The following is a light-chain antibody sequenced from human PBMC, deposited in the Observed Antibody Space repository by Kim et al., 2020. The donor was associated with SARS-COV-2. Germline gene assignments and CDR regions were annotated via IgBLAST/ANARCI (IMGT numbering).Light chain of an antibody. V-gene: IGLV3-1*01. CDR1: KLGDKY. CDR2: RDN. Sequence: SYELTQPPSVSVSPGQTATITCSGDKLGDKYASWFQQKPGQSPVLVIYRDNNRPSGIPERFSGSNSGNTATLTISGTQAMDEADYYCQAWDSSTAWVFGGGPKVTVL. CDR3: QAWDSSTAWV. J-gene: IGLJ3*02.